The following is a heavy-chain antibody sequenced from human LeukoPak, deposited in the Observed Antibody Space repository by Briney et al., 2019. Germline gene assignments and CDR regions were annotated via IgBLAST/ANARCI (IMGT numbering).Heavy chain of an antibody. Sequence: SETLSLTCAVSGGSISSSNWRSWVRQPPGKGLEWIGEIYHSGSTNYNPSLKSRVTISVDKSKNQFSLKLSSVTAADAAVYYCARRILLKGPDYWGQGTLVTVSS. CDR2: IYHSGST. V-gene: IGHV4-4*02. CDR1: GGSISSSNW. CDR3: ARRILLKGPDY. D-gene: IGHD3-16*01. J-gene: IGHJ4*02.